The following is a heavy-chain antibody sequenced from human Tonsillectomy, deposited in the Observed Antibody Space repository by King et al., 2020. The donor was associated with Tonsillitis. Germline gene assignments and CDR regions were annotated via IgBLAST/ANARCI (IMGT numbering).Heavy chain of an antibody. J-gene: IGHJ6*02. D-gene: IGHD3-22*01. CDR3: ASAYYYDSSGYSYYYYGMDV. CDR2: ISYDGSNK. V-gene: IGHV3-30*04. Sequence: QVQLVESGGGVVQPGRSLRLSCAASGFTFSTYAMHWVRQAPGKGLEWVAVISYDGSNKYYADSVKGRFTISRDNSKNTLYLQMNSLRAEDTAVYYCASAYYYDSSGYSYYYYGMDVGGQGTTVTVFS. CDR1: GFTFSTYA.